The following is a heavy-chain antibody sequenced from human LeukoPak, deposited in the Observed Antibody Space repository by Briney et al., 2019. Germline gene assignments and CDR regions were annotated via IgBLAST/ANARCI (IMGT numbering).Heavy chain of an antibody. D-gene: IGHD3-10*01. CDR3: ARSTMVRGEV. J-gene: IGHJ4*02. V-gene: IGHV4-59*08. Sequence: SETLSLTCTVSGGSISSYYWSWIRQPPGKGLEWSGYIYYSGSTNYNPSLKSRVTISVDTSKNQFSLKLSSVTAAGTAVYYCARSTMVRGEVWGQGTLVTVSS. CDR1: GGSISSYY. CDR2: IYYSGST.